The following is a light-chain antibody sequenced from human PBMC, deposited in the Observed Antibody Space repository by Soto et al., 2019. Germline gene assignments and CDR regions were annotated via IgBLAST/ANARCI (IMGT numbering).Light chain of an antibody. V-gene: IGKV3D-20*01. J-gene: IGKJ5*01. CDR2: DAS. CDR1: EGVSYSY. Sequence: EIVLTQSPATMSLSPGERATLSCGASEGVSYSYVAWYQQKAGLAPRLLIHDASTRASGVPDRFSGSKSGTDFTLTIRGLEPEDAAVYYCQQYGSSPITFGHGTRLEIK. CDR3: QQYGSSPIT.